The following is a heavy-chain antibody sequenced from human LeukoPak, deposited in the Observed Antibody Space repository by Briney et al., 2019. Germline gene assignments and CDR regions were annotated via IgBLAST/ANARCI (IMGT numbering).Heavy chain of an antibody. Sequence: SVKVSCKASGFTFTSSAVQWVRQARGQRLEWIGWIVVGSGNTNYAQKSQERVTITRDMSTSTAYMELSSLRSEGTAVYYCAAEGYSSSSGEYYFDYWGQGTLVTVSS. V-gene: IGHV1-58*01. CDR3: AAEGYSSSSGEYYFDY. CDR2: IVVGSGNT. D-gene: IGHD6-6*01. J-gene: IGHJ4*02. CDR1: GFTFTSSA.